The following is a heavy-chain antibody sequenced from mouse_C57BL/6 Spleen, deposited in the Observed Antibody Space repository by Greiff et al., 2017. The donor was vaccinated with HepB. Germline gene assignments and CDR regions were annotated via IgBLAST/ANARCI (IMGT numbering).Heavy chain of an antibody. D-gene: IGHD2-3*01. Sequence: EVQVVESGGDLVKPGGSLKLSCAASGFTFSSYGMSWVRQTPDKRLEWVATISSGGSYTYYPDSVKGRFTISRDNAKTTLYLQMSSLKSEDTAMYYYASQTDPIYDGDYQAHLDYWGQGTTLTVSS. CDR2: ISSGGSYT. V-gene: IGHV5-6*01. CDR3: ASQTDPIYDGDYQAHLDY. J-gene: IGHJ2*01. CDR1: GFTFSSYG.